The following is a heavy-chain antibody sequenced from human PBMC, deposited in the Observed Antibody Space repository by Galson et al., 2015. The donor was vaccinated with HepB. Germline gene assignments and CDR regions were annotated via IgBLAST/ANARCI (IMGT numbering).Heavy chain of an antibody. J-gene: IGHJ6*02. CDR3: ARDLSGYSSSWYGYYYYGMDV. D-gene: IGHD6-13*01. CDR1: GGSISSYY. V-gene: IGHV4-59*01. CDR2: IYYSGST. Sequence: TLSLTCTVSGGSISSYYWSWIRQPPGKGLEWIGYIYYSGSTNYNPSLKSRVTISVDTSKNQFSLKLSSVTAADTAVYYCARDLSGYSSSWYGYYYYGMDVWGQGTTVTVSS.